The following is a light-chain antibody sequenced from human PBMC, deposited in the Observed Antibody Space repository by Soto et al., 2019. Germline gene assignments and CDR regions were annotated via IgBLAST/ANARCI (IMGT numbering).Light chain of an antibody. Sequence: ETVLTQSPGTLSLSPGERATLSCRASQSVRSTYLAWYQQKPGQAPRLLICGASSRATGIPDRFSGSGSGTDFTLTISRMEPEDFAVYYCQQYGSSPQTFGQGTKVDIK. CDR2: GAS. CDR3: QQYGSSPQT. J-gene: IGKJ1*01. CDR1: QSVRSTY. V-gene: IGKV3-20*01.